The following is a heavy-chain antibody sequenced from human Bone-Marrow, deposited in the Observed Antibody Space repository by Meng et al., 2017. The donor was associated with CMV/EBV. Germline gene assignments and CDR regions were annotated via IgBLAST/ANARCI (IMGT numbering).Heavy chain of an antibody. Sequence: LRTSRVGVGWIRQPPGKALEWLALIYWNDDKRYSPSLQGRITVTKDSPRNRVALTMTNVDPVDTATYYCAHAPRNYDFRSGYYTYFDYWGRGTLVTVSS. CDR3: AHAPRNYDFRSGYYTYFDY. D-gene: IGHD3-3*01. CDR1: LRTSRVG. J-gene: IGHJ4*02. V-gene: IGHV2-5*01. CDR2: IYWNDDK.